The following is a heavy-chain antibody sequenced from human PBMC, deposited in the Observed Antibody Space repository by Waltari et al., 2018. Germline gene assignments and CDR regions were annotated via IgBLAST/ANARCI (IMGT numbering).Heavy chain of an antibody. Sequence: QVQLQESGPGLVKPSETLSLTCAVSGYSISSRYYWGWIRQPPGKGLEWIGSIYHSGSTYYNPSLKSRVTISVDTSKNQFSLKLSSVTAADTAVYYCARDFRYGDCYFDYWGQGTLVTVSS. J-gene: IGHJ4*02. CDR3: ARDFRYGDCYFDY. CDR2: IYHSGST. CDR1: GYSISSRYY. V-gene: IGHV4-38-2*02. D-gene: IGHD4-17*01.